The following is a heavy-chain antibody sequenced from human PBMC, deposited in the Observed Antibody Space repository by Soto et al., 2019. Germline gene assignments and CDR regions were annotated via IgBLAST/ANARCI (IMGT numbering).Heavy chain of an antibody. Sequence: ASVKVSCKASGYTFTSYGISWVRQAPGQGLEWMGWISAYNGNTNYAQKLQGRVTMTTDTSTSTAYMELRSLRSDDTAVYYCARVPAAGTIFSGYYYYGMDVWGQGTTVTVXS. CDR2: ISAYNGNT. J-gene: IGHJ6*02. D-gene: IGHD6-13*01. CDR3: ARVPAAGTIFSGYYYYGMDV. CDR1: GYTFTSYG. V-gene: IGHV1-18*01.